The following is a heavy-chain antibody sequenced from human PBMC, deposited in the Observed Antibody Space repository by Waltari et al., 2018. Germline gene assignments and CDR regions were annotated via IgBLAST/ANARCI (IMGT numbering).Heavy chain of an antibody. D-gene: IGHD6-13*01. V-gene: IGHV4-34*01. CDR2: INHSGST. CDR1: GRSFSGYY. J-gene: IGHJ5*02. CDR3: ARGRSSWLWNWFDP. Sequence: QVQLQQWGAGLLKPSETLSLTCAVYGRSFSGYYWSWIRQPPGKGLEWIGEINHSGSTNYNPSLKSRVTISVDTSKNQFSLKLSSVTAADTAVYYCARGRSSWLWNWFDPWGQGTLVTVSS.